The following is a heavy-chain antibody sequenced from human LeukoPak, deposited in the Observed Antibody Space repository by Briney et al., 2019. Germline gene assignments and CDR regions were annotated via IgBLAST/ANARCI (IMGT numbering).Heavy chain of an antibody. D-gene: IGHD2-2*01. V-gene: IGHV4-59*12. Sequence: PSETLSLTCTVSGGSISSYYWSWIRQPPGKGLEWIGYIYHSGSTYYNPSLKSRVTISVDRSKNQFSLKLSSVTAADTAVYYCARRRGGQLLSSGRFDPWGQGTLVTVSS. CDR3: ARRRGGQLLSSGRFDP. CDR1: GGSISSYY. J-gene: IGHJ5*02. CDR2: IYHSGST.